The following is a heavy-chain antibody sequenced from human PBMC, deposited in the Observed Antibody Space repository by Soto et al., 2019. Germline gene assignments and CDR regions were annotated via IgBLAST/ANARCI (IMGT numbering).Heavy chain of an antibody. CDR3: ARVTTGTTSGFDY. J-gene: IGHJ4*02. V-gene: IGHV4-31*03. D-gene: IGHD1-1*01. Sequence: PSETLSLTCTVSGGSISSGGYYWSWIRQHPGKGLEWIGYIYYSGSTYYNPSLKSRVTISVDTSKNQFSLKLSSVTAADTAVYYCARVTTGTTSGFDYWGQGTLVTVSS. CDR1: GGSISSGGYY. CDR2: IYYSGST.